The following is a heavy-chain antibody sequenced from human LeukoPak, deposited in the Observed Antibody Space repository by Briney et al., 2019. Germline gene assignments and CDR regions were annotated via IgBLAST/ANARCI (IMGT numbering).Heavy chain of an antibody. V-gene: IGHV3-23*01. D-gene: IGHD2-8*01. CDR2: ISGSSGRT. Sequence: GGSLRLSCVASGFTFRSYAMTWVRQAPGKGLEWVSGISGSSGRTYYADSVKGRFTISRDNSKNTLYLQMNSLRAEDTAVYYCAKESSLNHWGQGTLVTVSS. J-gene: IGHJ4*02. CDR1: GFTFRSYA. CDR3: AKESSLNH.